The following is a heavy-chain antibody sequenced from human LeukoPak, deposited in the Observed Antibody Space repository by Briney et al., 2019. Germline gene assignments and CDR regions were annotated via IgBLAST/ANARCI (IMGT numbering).Heavy chain of an antibody. CDR1: GGSFSGYY. D-gene: IGHD3-3*01. Sequence: PSETLSLTCAVYGGSFSGYYWSWIRQPPGKGLEWIGEINHSGSTNYNPSLKSRVTILVDTSKNQFSLKLSSVTAADTAVYYCAGRVVIIRWFDPWGQGTLVTVSS. CDR2: INHSGST. J-gene: IGHJ5*02. V-gene: IGHV4-34*01. CDR3: AGRVVIIRWFDP.